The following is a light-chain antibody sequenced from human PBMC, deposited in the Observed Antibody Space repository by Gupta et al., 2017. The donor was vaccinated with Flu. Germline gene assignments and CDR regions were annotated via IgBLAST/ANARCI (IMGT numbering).Light chain of an antibody. CDR1: ISDVGGYNR. CDR3: SADTLNRTSIIAGG. CDR2: EVN. J-gene: IGLJ3*02. V-gene: IGLV2-14*01. Sequence: QSALTQPASVSGSPGQSITISCTGTISDVGGYNRVSWYQQHPGKAPKLIIYEVNSRPSGVSNRFSGSKAGNTASLNTSGLQADDEADYYCSADTLNRTSIIAGGFGGGTKLT.